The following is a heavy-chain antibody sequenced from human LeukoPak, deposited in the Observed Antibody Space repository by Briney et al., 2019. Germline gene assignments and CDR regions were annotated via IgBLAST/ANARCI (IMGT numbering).Heavy chain of an antibody. D-gene: IGHD2-2*01. J-gene: IGHJ5*02. CDR1: GGSISSSSYY. Sequence: SETLSLTCNVSGGSISSSSYYWGWIRQPPGKGLEWIGSIYFSGRTYYNMSLKSRVTISIDTSKNQFSLKVNSVTAADTAVYYWAGDYFSCTTCPNWFDPWGQGTLVNVSS. V-gene: IGHV4-39*07. CDR3: AGDYFSCTTCPNWFDP. CDR2: IYFSGRT.